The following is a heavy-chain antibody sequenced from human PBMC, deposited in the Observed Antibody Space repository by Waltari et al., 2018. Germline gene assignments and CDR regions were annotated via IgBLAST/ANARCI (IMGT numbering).Heavy chain of an antibody. CDR3: AKAVGSSSLSGMDV. J-gene: IGHJ6*02. CDR2: IGGGGVYT. Sequence: EVQLLESGGGLVQPGGSLRLSCAASGFTSTTYAMSWVRQAPGKGLEWVSGIGGGGVYTYYADSVKGRFTITRDNSAITMYLQMNSLRAEDTAVYYCAKAVGSSSLSGMDVWGQGTTVTVSS. V-gene: IGHV3-23*01. D-gene: IGHD6-6*01. CDR1: GFTSTTYA.